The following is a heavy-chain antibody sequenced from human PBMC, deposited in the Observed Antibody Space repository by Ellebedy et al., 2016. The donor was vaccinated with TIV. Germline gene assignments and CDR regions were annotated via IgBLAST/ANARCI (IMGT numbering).Heavy chain of an antibody. J-gene: IGHJ6*02. V-gene: IGHV4-38-2*02. CDR1: GYSIRSGYY. CDR3: ARTDLRYGMDV. Sequence: SETLSLXCSVSGYSIRSGYYWGWIRQPPGKGLQWIANIYHSGSTYYSPSLRSRVTLSLDTSKNHLSLRLTSMTAPDTAVYYCARTDLRYGMDVWGQGTTVTVS. CDR2: IYHSGST. D-gene: IGHD3/OR15-3a*01.